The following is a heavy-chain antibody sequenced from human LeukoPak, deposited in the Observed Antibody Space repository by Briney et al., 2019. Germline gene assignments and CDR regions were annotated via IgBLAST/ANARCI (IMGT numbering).Heavy chain of an antibody. CDR3: ARHERRGILDGDEQQLDRPFDY. Sequence: ASETLSLTCTVSGGSISSGGYYWSWIRQPPGKGLEWIGYIYHSGSTNYNPSLKSRVTISVDTSKNQFSLKLSSVTAADTAVYYCARHERRGILDGDEQQLDRPFDYWGQGTLVTVSS. CDR1: GGSISSGGYY. V-gene: IGHV4-30-2*01. CDR2: IYHSGST. D-gene: IGHD6-13*01. J-gene: IGHJ4*02.